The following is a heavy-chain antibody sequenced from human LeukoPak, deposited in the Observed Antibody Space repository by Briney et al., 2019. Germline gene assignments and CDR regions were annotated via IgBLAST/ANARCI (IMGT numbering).Heavy chain of an antibody. CDR1: GGSFSGYY. J-gene: IGHJ5*02. CDR3: ARSAKGEWLLYYRSDWFDP. Sequence: SETLSLTCAVYGGSFSGYYWSWIRQPPGKGLEWIGEINHSGSTNYNPSLKSRVTISVDTSKNQFSLKLSSVTAADTAVYYCARSAKGEWLLYYRSDWFDPWGQGTLVTVSS. V-gene: IGHV4-34*01. D-gene: IGHD3-3*01. CDR2: INHSGST.